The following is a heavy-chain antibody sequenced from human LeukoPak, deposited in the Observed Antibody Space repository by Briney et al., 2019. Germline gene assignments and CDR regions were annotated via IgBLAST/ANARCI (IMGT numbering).Heavy chain of an antibody. CDR1: GGSISSYY. V-gene: IGHV4-59*01. CDR3: ARGRPPTRYYYDSSGYYYFDY. D-gene: IGHD3-22*01. CDR2: IYYSGST. J-gene: IGHJ4*02. Sequence: PSETLSLTCTVSGGSISSYYWSWIRQPPGKGLEWIGYIYYSGSTNYNPSLKSRVTISVDTSKNQFSLKLSSVTAADTAVYYCARGRPPTRYYYDSSGYYYFDYWGQGTLVTVSS.